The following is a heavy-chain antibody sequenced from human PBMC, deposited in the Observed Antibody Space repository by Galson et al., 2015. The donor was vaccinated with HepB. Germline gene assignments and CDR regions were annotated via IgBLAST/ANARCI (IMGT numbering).Heavy chain of an antibody. V-gene: IGHV1-46*03. CDR2: INPSGGST. Sequence: SVKVSCKASGYTFTSYYMHWVRQAPGQGLEWMGIINPSGGSTSYAQKFQGRVTMTRDTPTSTVYMELSSLRSEDTAVYYCARDPLAYSSGWYGDWFDPWGQGTLVTVSS. D-gene: IGHD6-19*01. CDR3: ARDPLAYSSGWYGDWFDP. J-gene: IGHJ5*02. CDR1: GYTFTSYY.